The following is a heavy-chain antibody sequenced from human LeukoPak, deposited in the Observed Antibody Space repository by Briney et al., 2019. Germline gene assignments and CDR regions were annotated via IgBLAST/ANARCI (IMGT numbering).Heavy chain of an antibody. J-gene: IGHJ4*02. CDR2: INHSGST. CDR3: ARRWFGELFSDY. D-gene: IGHD3-10*01. CDR1: GGSFSGYY. V-gene: IGHV4-34*01. Sequence: PSETLSLTCAVSGGSFSGYYWSWIRQPPGKGLEWIGEINHSGSTYYNPSLKSRVTISLDTSKNQFSLNVSSVTAADTSVYYCARRWFGELFSDYWGQGTLVTVSS.